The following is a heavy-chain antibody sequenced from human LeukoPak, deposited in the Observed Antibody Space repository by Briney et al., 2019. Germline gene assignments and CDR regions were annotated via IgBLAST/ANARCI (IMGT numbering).Heavy chain of an antibody. Sequence: SETLSLTCAVYGGSFSGYYWSWLRQPPGKGLEWIGEINHSGSTNYNPSLKSRVTISVDTSKSQFSLKLTSVTAADTSVYYCARKEGGELVNTRRWFDPWGQGTLVTVSS. D-gene: IGHD1-1*01. CDR1: GGSFSGYY. CDR2: INHSGST. J-gene: IGHJ5*02. CDR3: ARKEGGELVNTRRWFDP. V-gene: IGHV4-34*01.